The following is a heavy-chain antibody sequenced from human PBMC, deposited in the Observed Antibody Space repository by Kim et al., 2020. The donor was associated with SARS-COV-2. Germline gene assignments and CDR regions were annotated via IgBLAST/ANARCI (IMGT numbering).Heavy chain of an antibody. CDR2: IYYSGST. V-gene: IGHV4-59*13. CDR1: GGSISSYY. Sequence: SETLSLTCTVSGGSISSYYWSWIRQPPGKGLEWIGYIYYSGSTNYNPSLKSRVTISVDTSKNQFSLKLSSVTAAETAVYYCARGPRAITIFGVVTLYWY. D-gene: IGHD3-3*01. J-gene: IGHJ2*01. CDR3: ARGPRAITIFGVVTLYWY.